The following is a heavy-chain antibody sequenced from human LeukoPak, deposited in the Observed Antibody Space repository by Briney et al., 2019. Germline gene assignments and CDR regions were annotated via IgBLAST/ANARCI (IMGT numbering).Heavy chain of an antibody. D-gene: IGHD5-18*01. CDR2: ISSSGSTI. Sequence: GGSLRLSCAASGFTFSDYYMSWIRQAPGKGLEWVSYISSSGSTIYYADSVKGRFTISRDNAKNSLYLQMNSLRAEDTAVYYCARAVSADTAMVYFDYWGQGTLVTVSS. V-gene: IGHV3-11*01. CDR1: GFTFSDYY. CDR3: ARAVSADTAMVYFDY. J-gene: IGHJ4*02.